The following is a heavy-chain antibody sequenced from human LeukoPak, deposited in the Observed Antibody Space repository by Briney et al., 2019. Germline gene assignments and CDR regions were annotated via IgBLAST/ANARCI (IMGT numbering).Heavy chain of an antibody. Sequence: GGSLRLSCAASGFTFSSYSMNWVRQAPGKGLERVSYISSSSSTIYYADSVKGRFTISRDNAKNSLYLQMNSLRAEDTAVYYCARGRVGALYSSNFDYWGQGTLVTVSS. D-gene: IGHD6-13*01. J-gene: IGHJ4*02. CDR1: GFTFSSYS. V-gene: IGHV3-48*01. CDR2: ISSSSSTI. CDR3: ARGRVGALYSSNFDY.